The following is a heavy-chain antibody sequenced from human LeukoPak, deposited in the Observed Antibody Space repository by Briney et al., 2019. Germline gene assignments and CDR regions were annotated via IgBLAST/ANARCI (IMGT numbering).Heavy chain of an antibody. D-gene: IGHD4/OR15-4a*01. CDR3: GRWEASMVAIDS. Sequence: NPSETLSLTCTVSGGSISTYYWSWIRQPPGKGLEWIGFIYYSGSTNYSPSLKSRVTISVDTSKKQFSLRLSSVTAADTAVYYCGRWEASMVAIDSWGQGTLVTVSS. V-gene: IGHV4-59*01. CDR2: IYYSGST. J-gene: IGHJ4*02. CDR1: GGSISTYY.